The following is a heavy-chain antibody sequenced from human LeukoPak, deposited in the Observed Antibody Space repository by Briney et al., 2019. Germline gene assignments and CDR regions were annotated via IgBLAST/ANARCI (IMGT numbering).Heavy chain of an antibody. J-gene: IGHJ4*02. CDR1: GFTFSTYP. CDR2: INTNGGST. CDR3: GKEHLVGTSNISRPLDY. D-gene: IGHD1-26*01. Sequence: GGCLRLSRSTSGFTFSTYPMHWVRPAPAKGVAYVSAINTNGGSTYYAHSVKGRFTISRDNSKNTLYLQMNSQRAEDTAVYYRGKEHLVGTSNISRPLDYWGQGTLVTVPS. V-gene: IGHV3-64*04.